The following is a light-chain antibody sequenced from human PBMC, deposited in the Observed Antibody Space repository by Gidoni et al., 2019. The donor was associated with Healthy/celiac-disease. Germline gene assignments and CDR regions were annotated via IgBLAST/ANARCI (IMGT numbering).Light chain of an antibody. CDR3: QQYNNWPRP. J-gene: IGKJ1*01. CDR1: QSVSSN. V-gene: IGKV3-15*01. CDR2: GAS. Sequence: EIVMTQSPATLSVSPGERATLSCRASQSVSSNLAWYQQKPGQAPRLLIYGASTRATGIPARFSGSGSGTEFTLTISILQSEDFAVYYCQQYNNWPRPFGQGTKVEIK.